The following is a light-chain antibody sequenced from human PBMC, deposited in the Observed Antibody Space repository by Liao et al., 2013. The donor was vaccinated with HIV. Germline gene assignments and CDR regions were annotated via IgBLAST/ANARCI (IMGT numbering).Light chain of an antibody. J-gene: IGLJ2*01. CDR2: KDS. CDR1: ALPKQY. Sequence: YELTQPPSVSVSPGQTARITCSGDALPKQYAYWYQQKPGQAPVLVIYKDSERPSGIPERFSGSSSGTTVTLTISGVQAEDEADYYCQAWDSSTGDVVFGGGTKLTVL. CDR3: QAWDSSTGDVV. V-gene: IGLV3-25*03.